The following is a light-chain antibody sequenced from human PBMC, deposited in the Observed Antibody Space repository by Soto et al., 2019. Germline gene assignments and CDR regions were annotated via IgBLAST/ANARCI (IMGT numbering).Light chain of an antibody. CDR1: QSVSSN. CDR2: DAS. J-gene: IGKJ1*01. V-gene: IGKV3-15*01. CDR3: QQYDSWWT. Sequence: EIVMTQSPATLSVSPGERATLSCRASQSVSSNLAWYQQKPGQAPRLLIYDASTRATGIPARFSGSGSGTEFTLTISSLQSEDFAVYYCQQYDSWWTFGQGTKVEIK.